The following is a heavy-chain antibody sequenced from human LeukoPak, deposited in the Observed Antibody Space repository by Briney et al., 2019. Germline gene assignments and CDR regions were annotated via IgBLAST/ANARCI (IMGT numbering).Heavy chain of an antibody. J-gene: IGHJ4*02. CDR3: TGNPRTFWSGYSHDY. CDR1: GFTFSNAW. V-gene: IGHV3-15*01. CDR2: IKSKTDGGTT. Sequence: GGTLRLSCAASGFTFSNAWMSWVRQAPGKGLEWVGRIKSKTDGGTTDYAAPVKGRFTISRDDSKNTLYLQMNSLKTEDTAVYYCTGNPRTFWSGYSHDYWGQGTLVTVSS. D-gene: IGHD3-3*01.